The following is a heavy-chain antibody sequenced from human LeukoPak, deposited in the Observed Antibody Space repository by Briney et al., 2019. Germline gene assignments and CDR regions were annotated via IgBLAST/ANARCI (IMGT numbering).Heavy chain of an antibody. CDR3: ALFPFQYDFSMIY. CDR1: GGSISSSSYY. Sequence: SETLSLTCTVSGGSISSSSYYWGWIRQPPGKGLEWIGSIYYSGSTYYNPSLKSRVTISVDTSKNQFSLKLSSVTAADTAVYYCALFPFQYDFSMIYWGQGTLVTVSS. CDR2: IYYSGST. J-gene: IGHJ4*02. V-gene: IGHV4-39*01. D-gene: IGHD3-3*01.